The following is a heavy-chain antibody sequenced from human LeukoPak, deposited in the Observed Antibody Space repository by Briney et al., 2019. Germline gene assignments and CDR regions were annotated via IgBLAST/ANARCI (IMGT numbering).Heavy chain of an antibody. D-gene: IGHD2-8*02. CDR3: ARDAPAWSRDY. Sequence: SVKVSCKASGGTFSSYAISWVRQAPGQGLEWMGGITPIFGTANYAQKFQGRVTITADKSTSTAYMELSSLRSEDTAVFYCARDAPAWSRDYWGQGTLVTVSS. CDR1: GGTFSSYA. J-gene: IGHJ4*02. V-gene: IGHV1-69*06. CDR2: ITPIFGTA.